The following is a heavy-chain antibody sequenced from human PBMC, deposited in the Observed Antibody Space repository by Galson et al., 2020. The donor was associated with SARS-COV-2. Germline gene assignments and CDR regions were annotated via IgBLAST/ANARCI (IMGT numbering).Heavy chain of an antibody. D-gene: IGHD3-10*01. CDR1: GFNFSSYW. V-gene: IGHV3-7*05. J-gene: IGHJ6*02. CDR2: IKQDGSEK. Sequence: GESLKISCAASGFNFSSYWMSWVRQAPGKGLEWVANIKQDGSEKYYVDSVKGRFTISRDNAKNSLYLQMNSLRAEDTAVYYCARDNYYGSGRYYGMDVWGQGTTVTVSS. CDR3: ARDNYYGSGRYYGMDV.